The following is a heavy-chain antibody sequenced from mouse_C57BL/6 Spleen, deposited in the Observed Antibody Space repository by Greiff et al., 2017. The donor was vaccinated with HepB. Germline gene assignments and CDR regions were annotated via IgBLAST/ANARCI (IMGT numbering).Heavy chain of an antibody. D-gene: IGHD2-4*01. V-gene: IGHV1-82*01. Sequence: VQRVESGPELVKPGASVKISCKASGYAFSSSWMNWVKQRPGKGLEWIGRIYPGDGDTNYNGKFKGKATLTADKSSSTAYMQLSSLTSEDSAVYFCAIDYDGFAYWGQGTLVTVSA. CDR1: GYAFSSSW. J-gene: IGHJ3*01. CDR3: AIDYDGFAY. CDR2: IYPGDGDT.